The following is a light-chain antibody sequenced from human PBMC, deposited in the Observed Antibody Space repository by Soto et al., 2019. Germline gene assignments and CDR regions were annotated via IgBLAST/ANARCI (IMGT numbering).Light chain of an antibody. CDR2: AAS. V-gene: IGKV1-27*01. Sequence: DIQMTQSPTSLSASVGDRVTITCRASQDIRNFVAWYQQKLGKAPKLLIYAASTLQSGVPSRFSGSGSATDFTLTINSLQPEDVATYSCQKYSSVPVFGPGTKVEI. CDR1: QDIRNF. J-gene: IGKJ3*01. CDR3: QKYSSVPV.